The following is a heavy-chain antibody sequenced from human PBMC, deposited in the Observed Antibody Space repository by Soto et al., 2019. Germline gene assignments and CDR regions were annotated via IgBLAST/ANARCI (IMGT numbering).Heavy chain of an antibody. D-gene: IGHD2-2*01. V-gene: IGHV3-23*01. CDR1: GFTFSSYS. J-gene: IGHJ3*02. Sequence: GGSLRLSCAASGFTFSSYSMSWVRQAPGKELEWVSAISGSGGSTYYADSVKGRFTISRDNSKNTLYLQMNSLRAEDTAVYYCAKYVYCSSTSCSDDAFDIWGQGTMVTVSS. CDR3: AKYVYCSSTSCSDDAFDI. CDR2: ISGSGGST.